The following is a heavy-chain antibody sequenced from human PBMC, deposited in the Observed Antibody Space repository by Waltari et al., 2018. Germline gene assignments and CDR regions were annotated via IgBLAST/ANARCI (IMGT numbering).Heavy chain of an antibody. J-gene: IGHJ3*01. Sequence: GWIRQPPGQGLGGFGTISYNGATYTSPSLESRLTMSRDTSKNQLSLTLGSVTATDTSVYFCATYIGASIGTAAFDVWGQGTMVTVSS. V-gene: IGHV4-39*01. CDR3: ATYIGASIGTAAFDV. CDR2: ISYNGAT. D-gene: IGHD5-12*01.